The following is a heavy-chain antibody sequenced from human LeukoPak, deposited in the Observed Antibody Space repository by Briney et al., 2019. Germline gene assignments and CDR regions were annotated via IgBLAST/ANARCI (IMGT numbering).Heavy chain of an antibody. D-gene: IGHD5/OR15-5a*01. V-gene: IGHV4-59*01. CDR2: IYYSGST. CDR3: ARSENYGVYGTYWYFDL. Sequence: SPSETLSLTCTVSGGSISSYYWSWIRQPPGKGLEWIGYIYYSGSTNYNPSLKSRVTISVDTSKNQFSLKLSSVTAADTAVYYCARSENYGVYGTYWYFDLWGRGALVTVSS. CDR1: GGSISSYY. J-gene: IGHJ2*01.